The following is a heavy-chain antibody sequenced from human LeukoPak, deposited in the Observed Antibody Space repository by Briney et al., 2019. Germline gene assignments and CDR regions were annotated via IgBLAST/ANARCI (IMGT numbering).Heavy chain of an antibody. CDR1: GYTFTSHG. V-gene: IGHV1-18*01. CDR2: ISAYNGNT. J-gene: IGHJ4*02. CDR3: ARVIGKITTDDY. D-gene: IGHD1-14*01. Sequence: ASVKVSCKASGYTFTSHGISWVRQAPGQGLEWMGWISAYNGNTNYAQKFQGRVTMTRGTSISTAYMELSRLRSDDTAVYYCARVIGKITTDDYWGQGTLVTVSS.